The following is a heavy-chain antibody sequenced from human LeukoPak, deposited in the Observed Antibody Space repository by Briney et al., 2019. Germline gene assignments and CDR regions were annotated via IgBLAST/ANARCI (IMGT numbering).Heavy chain of an antibody. V-gene: IGHV3-30*18. CDR1: GFTFSSYG. J-gene: IGHJ3*01. Sequence: GGSLRLSCAASGFTFSSYGMHWVRQAPGKGLEWVAVISYDGSNKYYVDSVKGRFTISRDNSKNTLYLQMNSLRAEDTAVYYCAKMTTGYYYTAFDVWGQGTMVTVSS. CDR2: ISYDGSNK. CDR3: AKMTTGYYYTAFDV. D-gene: IGHD3-22*01.